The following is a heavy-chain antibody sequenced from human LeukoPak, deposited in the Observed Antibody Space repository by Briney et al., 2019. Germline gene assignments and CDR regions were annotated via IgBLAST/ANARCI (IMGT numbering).Heavy chain of an antibody. Sequence: ASVKVSCKASGYTFTGYYMHWVRQAPGQGLEWMGWINPNSGGTNYAQKLQGRVTMTRDTSISTAYMELSRLRSDDTAVYYCARGPSGTVVTSFDYWGQGTLVTVSS. V-gene: IGHV1-2*02. J-gene: IGHJ4*02. D-gene: IGHD4-23*01. CDR2: INPNSGGT. CDR1: GYTFTGYY. CDR3: ARGPSGTVVTSFDY.